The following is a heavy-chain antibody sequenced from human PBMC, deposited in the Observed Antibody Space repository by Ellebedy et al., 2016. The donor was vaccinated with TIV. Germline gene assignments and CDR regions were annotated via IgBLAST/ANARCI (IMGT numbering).Heavy chain of an antibody. V-gene: IGHV3-53*04. CDR3: AKGSLPLGDKSGRIYYFQY. CDR2: GGYT. J-gene: IGHJ4*02. D-gene: IGHD3-10*01. Sequence: GESLKISCAASGFTFSSYSMNWVRQAPGKGLEWVGGYTNYADSVNGPFTITTHNSRNTLYLQMTNLSTEDTAVYYFAKGSLPLGDKSGRIYYFQYWGQGTLVTVSS. CDR1: GFTFSSYS.